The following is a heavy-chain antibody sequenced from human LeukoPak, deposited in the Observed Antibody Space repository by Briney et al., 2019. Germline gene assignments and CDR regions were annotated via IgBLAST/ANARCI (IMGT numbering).Heavy chain of an antibody. CDR1: GDSFSSYA. J-gene: IGHJ6*03. CDR2: IIPIFGTA. Sequence: ASVKVSYKASGDSFSSYAITWVRQAPGQGLEWLGRIIPIFGTANYPQKFQGRVTITADILSSTAYIEMTNLTSDDTAVYFCAKQGAARQDYYMDVWGNGTTVSVS. D-gene: IGHD5-18*01. V-gene: IGHV1-69*06. CDR3: AKQGAARQDYYMDV.